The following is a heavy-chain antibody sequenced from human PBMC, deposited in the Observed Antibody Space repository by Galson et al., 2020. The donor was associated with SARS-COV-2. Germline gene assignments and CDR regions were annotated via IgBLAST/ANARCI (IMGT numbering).Heavy chain of an antibody. V-gene: IGHV4-61*02. CDR3: ARDRFGDYEY. CDR2: VHSSGVT. Sequence: SETLSLTCALSGDSISSGSYYWTWIRQPAGKGLEWIGRVHSSGVTNYNPSLRGRVTISEDTSKNQFSLRLSSVTAADTAVYYCARDRFGDYEYWGQGTLVTVSS. CDR1: GDSISSGSYY. D-gene: IGHD3-10*01. J-gene: IGHJ4*02.